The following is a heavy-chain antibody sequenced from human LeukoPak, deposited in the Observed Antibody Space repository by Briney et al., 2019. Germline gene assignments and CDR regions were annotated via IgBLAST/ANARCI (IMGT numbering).Heavy chain of an antibody. V-gene: IGHV3-66*01. D-gene: IGHD5-12*01. CDR3: ARDWRMATDY. CDR1: GFTVSSSY. CDR2: IYSGGST. J-gene: IGHJ4*02. Sequence: PGGSLRLSCAASGFTVSSSYMSWVRQAPGKGLEWVSVIYSGGSTYYADSVKGRFTISRDNSKNTLYLQMNSLRAEDTAVYYCARDWRMATDYWGQGTLVTVSS.